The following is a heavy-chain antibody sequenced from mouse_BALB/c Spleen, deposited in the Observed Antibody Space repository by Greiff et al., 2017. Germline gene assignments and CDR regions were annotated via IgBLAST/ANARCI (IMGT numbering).Heavy chain of an antibody. CDR2: IDPANGNT. D-gene: IGHD2-3*01. V-gene: IGHV14-3*02. J-gene: IGHJ4*01. Sequence: EVQLQQSGAELVKPGASVKLSCTASGFNIKDTYMHWVKQRPEQGLEWIGRIDPANGNTKYDPKFQGKATITADTSSNTAYLQLSSLTSEDTAVYYCARGGVYDGYLYAMDYWGQGTSVTVSS. CDR3: ARGGVYDGYLYAMDY. CDR1: GFNIKDTY.